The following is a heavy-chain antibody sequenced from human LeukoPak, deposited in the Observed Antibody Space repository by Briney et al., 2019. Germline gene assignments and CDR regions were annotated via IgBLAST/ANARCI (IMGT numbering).Heavy chain of an antibody. Sequence: GGSLRLSCAASGFTFSSYAMSWVRQAPGKGLEWVSAISGSGGSTYYADSVKGRFTISRDNSKNTLYLQMNSLRAEDTAIYYCASRDPCSGGSCYGLGYWGQGTLVTVSS. J-gene: IGHJ4*02. V-gene: IGHV3-23*01. CDR1: GFTFSSYA. CDR3: ASRDPCSGGSCYGLGY. D-gene: IGHD2-15*01. CDR2: ISGSGGST.